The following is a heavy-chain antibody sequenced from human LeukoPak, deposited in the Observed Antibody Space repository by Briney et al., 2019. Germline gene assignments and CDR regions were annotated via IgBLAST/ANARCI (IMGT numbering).Heavy chain of an antibody. Sequence: ASVTVSCKASGYTFTGYYMHWVRQAPGQGLEWMGRINPNSGGTNYAQKFQGRVTMTRDTSISTAYMELSRLRSDDTAVYYCARERIAAAGTFDPWGQGTLVTVSS. V-gene: IGHV1-2*06. D-gene: IGHD6-13*01. J-gene: IGHJ5*02. CDR2: INPNSGGT. CDR3: ARERIAAAGTFDP. CDR1: GYTFTGYY.